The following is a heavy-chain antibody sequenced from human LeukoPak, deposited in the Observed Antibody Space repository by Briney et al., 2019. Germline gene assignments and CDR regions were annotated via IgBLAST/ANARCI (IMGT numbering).Heavy chain of an antibody. CDR1: GGSIGSSSYY. Sequence: SETLSLTCTVSGGSIGSSSYYWGWIRQPPGKGLEWIGSIYYSGSTYYNPSLKSRVTISVDTSKNQFSLKLSSVTAADTAVYYCARDVVVTPRFDYWGQGTLVTVSS. CDR2: IYYSGST. CDR3: ARDVVVTPRFDY. V-gene: IGHV4-39*07. J-gene: IGHJ4*02. D-gene: IGHD2-21*02.